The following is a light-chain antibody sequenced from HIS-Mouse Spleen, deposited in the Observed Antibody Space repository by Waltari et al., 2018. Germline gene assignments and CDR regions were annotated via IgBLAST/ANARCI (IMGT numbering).Light chain of an antibody. CDR3: SSYAGSNNVV. CDR2: EVS. CDR1: SSDVGGYNY. J-gene: IGLJ2*01. Sequence: QSALTQPPSASGSPGQSVTISCTGTSSDVGGYNYVSWYQQHPGKAPKPMIYEVSNRPSGVPDRLSGSKSGNTASLTVSGLQAEDEADYYCSSYAGSNNVVFGGGTKLTVL. V-gene: IGLV2-8*01.